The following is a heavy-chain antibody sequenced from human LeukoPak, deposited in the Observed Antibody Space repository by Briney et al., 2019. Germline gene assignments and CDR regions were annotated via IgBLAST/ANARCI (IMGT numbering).Heavy chain of an antibody. J-gene: IGHJ4*02. D-gene: IGHD4-17*01. CDR2: ISGSGGST. V-gene: IGHV3-23*01. Sequence: GGSLRLSCAASGFTFSSYAMSWVRQAPGKGLEWVSAISGSGGSTYYADSVKGRFTISRDNAKNSLYLQMNSLRAEDTAVYYCARVGNGDYSDYWGQGTLVTVSS. CDR1: GFTFSSYA. CDR3: ARVGNGDYSDY.